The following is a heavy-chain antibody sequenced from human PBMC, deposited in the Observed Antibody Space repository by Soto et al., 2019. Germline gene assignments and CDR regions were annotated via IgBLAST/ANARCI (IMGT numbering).Heavy chain of an antibody. CDR2: ISAYNGNT. V-gene: IGHV1-18*01. Sequence: QVQLVQSGAEVKKPGASVKVSCKASGYTFTSYGISWVRQAPGQGLEWMGWISAYNGNTNYAQKLQGRVTMTTDTSTSTAYMEPRSLRSDDTAVYYCARDRVGYGSGSTHVRPFDYWGQGTLVTVSS. J-gene: IGHJ4*02. CDR3: ARDRVGYGSGSTHVRPFDY. CDR1: GYTFTSYG. D-gene: IGHD3-10*01.